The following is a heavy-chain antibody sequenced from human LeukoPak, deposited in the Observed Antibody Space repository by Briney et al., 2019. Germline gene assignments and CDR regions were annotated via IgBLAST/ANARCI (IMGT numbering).Heavy chain of an antibody. D-gene: IGHD2-8*02. CDR2: IYYSGST. Sequence: SETLSLTCTVSGGSISSSSYYWGWIRQPPGKGLEWIGSIYYSGSTYYNPSLKSRVTISVDTSKNQFSLKLSSVTAADTAVYYCARDTGYYYYSYMDVWGKGTTVTVSS. V-gene: IGHV4-39*07. J-gene: IGHJ6*03. CDR1: GGSISSSSYY. CDR3: ARDTGYYYYSYMDV.